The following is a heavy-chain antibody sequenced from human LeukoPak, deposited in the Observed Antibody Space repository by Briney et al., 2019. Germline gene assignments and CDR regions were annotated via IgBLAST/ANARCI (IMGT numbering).Heavy chain of an antibody. CDR1: GGSISSSNW. CDR2: IYHSGST. J-gene: IGHJ4*02. CDR3: ARDAYDSSGYSFDY. D-gene: IGHD3-22*01. V-gene: IGHV4-4*02. Sequence: SETLSLTCAVSGGSISSSNWWSWVRQPPGKGLEWIGQIYHSGSTNYNPSLKSRVTISVDKSKNQFSLKLSSVTAADTAVYYCARDAYDSSGYSFDYWGQGTLVTVSS.